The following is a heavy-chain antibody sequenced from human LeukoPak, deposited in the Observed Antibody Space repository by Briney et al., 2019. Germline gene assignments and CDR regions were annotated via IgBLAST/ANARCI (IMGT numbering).Heavy chain of an antibody. V-gene: IGHV4-34*01. CDR3: ARDHTAMVYYYYGMDV. Sequence: SETLSLTCAVYGGSFSGYYWSWIRQPPGKGLEWIGEINHSGSTNYNPSLKSRVTISVDTSKNQFSLKLSSVTAADTAVYYCARDHTAMVYYYYGMDVWGQGTTVTVSS. D-gene: IGHD5-18*01. CDR2: INHSGST. CDR1: GGSFSGYY. J-gene: IGHJ6*02.